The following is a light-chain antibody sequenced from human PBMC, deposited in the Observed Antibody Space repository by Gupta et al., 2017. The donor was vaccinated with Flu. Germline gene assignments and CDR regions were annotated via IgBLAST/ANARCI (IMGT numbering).Light chain of an antibody. CDR2: EVS. V-gene: IGLV2-14*01. Sequence: QSALTQPASLSGSPRQSITISCTGTTNDIVTYNYVSWYQHHPGKAPKLIIFEVSNRPSGVSDRFSGSKSGNTASLTISGLRTEDESDYYCSSYKTNNGPVLVVFGGGTKVTVL. CDR3: SSYKTNNGPVLVV. J-gene: IGLJ2*01. CDR1: TNDIVTYNY.